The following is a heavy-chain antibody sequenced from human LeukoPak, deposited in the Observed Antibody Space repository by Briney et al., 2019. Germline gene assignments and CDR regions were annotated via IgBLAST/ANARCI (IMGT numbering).Heavy chain of an antibody. CDR3: ARYPSSSYVGPGY. V-gene: IGHV4-38-2*01. CDR2: IYHSGST. D-gene: IGHD6-6*01. J-gene: IGHJ4*02. Sequence: PSETLSLTCAVSGYSISSGYYWGWIRQPPGEGLEWIGSIYHSGSTYYNPSPKSRVTISVDTSKNQFSLKLSSVTAADTAVYYCARYPSSSYVGPGYWGQGTLVTVSS. CDR1: GYSISSGYY.